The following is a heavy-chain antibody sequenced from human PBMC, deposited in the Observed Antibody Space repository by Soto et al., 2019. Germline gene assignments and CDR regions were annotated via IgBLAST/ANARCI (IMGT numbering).Heavy chain of an antibody. CDR3: SKDPVTMIEVGPYSG. J-gene: IGHJ4*02. V-gene: IGHV3-15*07. Sequence: PGGPLSLSCAASGFTVTNALMNWVRQAPGKGQEWVGRIKSKTDGGTTDYAAPVKGRFTISRDDSKNTQYLQMHSLKTQSTAAYYGSKDPVTMIEVGPYSGWGQGTLVTVSS. CDR1: GFTVTNAL. D-gene: IGHD3-22*01. CDR2: IKSKTDGGTT.